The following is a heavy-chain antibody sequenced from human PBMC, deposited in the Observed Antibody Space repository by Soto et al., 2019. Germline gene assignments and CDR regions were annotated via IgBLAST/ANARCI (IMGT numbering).Heavy chain of an antibody. CDR3: ATLVSGGHYSNALDI. V-gene: IGHV1-2*02. Sequence: ASVKVSCKASGHSFTDHYIHWVRQAPGQGLEWMGWVNPNTGGTNYAQRFHGRVTMTRDTSITTAYMELSSLRSDDTALFYCATLVSGGHYSNALDIWGQGTMVTVSS. CDR1: GHSFTDHY. D-gene: IGHD2-21*01. J-gene: IGHJ3*02. CDR2: VNPNTGGT.